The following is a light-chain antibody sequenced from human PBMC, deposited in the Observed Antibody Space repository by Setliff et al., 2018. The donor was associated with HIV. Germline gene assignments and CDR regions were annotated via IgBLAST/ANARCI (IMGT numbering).Light chain of an antibody. CDR2: EVS. CDR1: SRDAGGYNW. V-gene: IGLV2-14*01. J-gene: IGLJ1*01. Sequence: QSALTQPASVSGSPGQSITISCTGTSRDAGGYNWVSWYQQHPGKAPKLMIYEVSNRPSGVSNRFSGSKSGTTASLTISGLQAEDEADYYCTSYTRDNTITRVFGTGTKVTVL. CDR3: TSYTRDNTITRV.